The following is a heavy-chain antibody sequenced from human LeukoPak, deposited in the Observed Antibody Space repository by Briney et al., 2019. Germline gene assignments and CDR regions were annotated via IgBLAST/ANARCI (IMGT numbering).Heavy chain of an antibody. CDR1: GFTFHNYA. V-gene: IGHV3-43*02. J-gene: IGHJ4*02. D-gene: IGHD4-23*01. CDR2: TSGDGITT. Sequence: GGSLRLSCAASGFTFHNYAIHWVRQAPGKGLEWVSLTSGDGITTYFADSVKGRFTISRDNSKSSLFLQMNSLRTEDTALYYCARDHLYGGADYWGQGTLVTVSS. CDR3: ARDHLYGGADY.